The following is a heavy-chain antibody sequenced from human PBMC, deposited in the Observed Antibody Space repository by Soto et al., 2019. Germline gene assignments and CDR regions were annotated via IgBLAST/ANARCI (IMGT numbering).Heavy chain of an antibody. Sequence: SETLSLTCTVSGGSISSYYWSWIRQPPGKGLEWIGYIYYSGSTRYSPSFQGQVTISADKSISTAYLQWSSLKASDTAMYYCARRVAFDYWGQGTLVTVSS. CDR2: IYYSGST. J-gene: IGHJ4*02. CDR1: GGSISSYY. D-gene: IGHD2-15*01. CDR3: ARRVAFDY. V-gene: IGHV4-59*12.